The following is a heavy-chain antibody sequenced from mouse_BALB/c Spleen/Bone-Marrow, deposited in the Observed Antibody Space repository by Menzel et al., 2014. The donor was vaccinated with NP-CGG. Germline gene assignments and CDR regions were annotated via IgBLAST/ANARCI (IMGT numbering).Heavy chain of an antibody. D-gene: IGHD2-10*02. Sequence: QVQLQQPGAELVRPGASVKVSCNASGYTFTSYWINWVKQRPGQGLEWIGNIYPSDSYTNYNQNFKDKATLTVDKSSSTAYMQLSSPTSEDSAVYYCTRQYGNYYAMDYWGQGASVTVSS. CDR2: IYPSDSYT. CDR3: TRQYGNYYAMDY. V-gene: IGHV1-69*02. J-gene: IGHJ4*01. CDR1: GYTFTSYW.